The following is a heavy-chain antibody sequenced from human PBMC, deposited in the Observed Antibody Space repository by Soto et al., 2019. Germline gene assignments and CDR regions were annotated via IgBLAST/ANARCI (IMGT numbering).Heavy chain of an antibody. V-gene: IGHV3-23*01. CDR2: ISGSGDST. CDR1: VCTFSSYA. CDR3: AKEVRGRRPVYYYGLEV. D-gene: IGHD2-2*01. J-gene: IGHJ6*01. Sequence: PVGSLRLSCASSVCTFSSYAMTCVRHSPGKGLEWVSSISGSGDSTYYADSVRGRFTISRDNSKNTLYLQMNSLRAEDAALYYCAKEVRGRRPVYYYGLEVWGQTTTVIVS.